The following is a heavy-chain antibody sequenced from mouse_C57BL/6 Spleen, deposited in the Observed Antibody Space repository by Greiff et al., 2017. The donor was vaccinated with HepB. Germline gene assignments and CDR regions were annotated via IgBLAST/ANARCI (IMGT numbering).Heavy chain of an antibody. V-gene: IGHV10-3*01. J-gene: IGHJ4*01. Sequence: DVKLVESGGGLVQPKGSLKLSCAASGFTFNTYAMHWVRQAPGKGLEWVARIRSKSSNYATYYADSVKDRFTISRDDSQSMLYLQMNNLKTEDSAMYYCVRDRNDGYYAYAMDYWGQGTSVTVSS. CDR3: VRDRNDGYYAYAMDY. CDR2: IRSKSSNYAT. CDR1: GFTFNTYA. D-gene: IGHD2-3*01.